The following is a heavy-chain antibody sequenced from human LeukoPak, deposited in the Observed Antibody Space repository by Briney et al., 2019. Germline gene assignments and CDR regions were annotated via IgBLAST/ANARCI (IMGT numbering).Heavy chain of an antibody. CDR3: ARHRSPRLPFLYFDY. CDR2: IYTSGST. Sequence: SQTLSLTCTVSGGSISSGSYYWSWIRQPAGKGLEWIGRIYTSGSTNYNPSLKSRVTISVDTSKNQFSLKLSSVTAADTAVYYCARHRSPRLPFLYFDYWGQGTLVTVSS. V-gene: IGHV4-61*02. J-gene: IGHJ4*02. D-gene: IGHD2-15*01. CDR1: GGSISSGSYY.